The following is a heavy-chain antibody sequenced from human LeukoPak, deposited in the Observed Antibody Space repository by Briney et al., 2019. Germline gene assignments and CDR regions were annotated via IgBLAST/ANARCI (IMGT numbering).Heavy chain of an antibody. CDR1: RGSISGSIRSYY. CDR2: ISSSGSV. D-gene: IGHD5-12*01. Sequence: SETLSLTCTVSRGSISGSIRSYYWSCLRRPPGKGLEWIGYISSSGSVNDNPSLSSRVTISIDTSKNQFFLNLSSVSAADTAVYYCARIPLGYSGAYYFDYWGQGTLVTVSP. J-gene: IGHJ4*02. V-gene: IGHV4-4*09. CDR3: ARIPLGYSGAYYFDY.